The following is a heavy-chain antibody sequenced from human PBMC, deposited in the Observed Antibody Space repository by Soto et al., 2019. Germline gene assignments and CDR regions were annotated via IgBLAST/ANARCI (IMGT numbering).Heavy chain of an antibody. Sequence: SETLSLTCAVYGGSFSGYYWSWIRQPPGKGLEWIGEINHSGSTNYNPSLKSRVTISVDTSKNQFSLKLSSVTAADTAVYYCARGPLTSTVTTTYDYWGQGTLVTVSS. J-gene: IGHJ4*02. CDR1: GGSFSGYY. D-gene: IGHD4-17*01. V-gene: IGHV4-34*01. CDR2: INHSGST. CDR3: ARGPLTSTVTTTYDY.